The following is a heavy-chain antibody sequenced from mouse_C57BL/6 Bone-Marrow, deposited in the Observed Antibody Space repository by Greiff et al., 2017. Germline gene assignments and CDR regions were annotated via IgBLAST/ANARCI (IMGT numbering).Heavy chain of an antibody. CDR1: GYTFTSYW. CDR3: AREDYDCYAMDY. CDR2: IYPGSGST. D-gene: IGHD1-1*02. Sequence: VQLQQSGAELVKPGASVKMSCTASGYTFTSYWITWVKQRPGQGLEWIGDIYPGSGSTNYNAKFKSKATLTVDTSSSTAYMQLSSLTSEDSAVYCCAREDYDCYAMDYWGQGTSVTVSS. J-gene: IGHJ4*01. V-gene: IGHV1-55*01.